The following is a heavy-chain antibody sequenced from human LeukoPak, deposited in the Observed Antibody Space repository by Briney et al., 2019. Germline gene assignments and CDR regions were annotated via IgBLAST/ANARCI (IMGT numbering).Heavy chain of an antibody. CDR3: AREGYSSGWYDSPGAGNWFDP. CDR1: GGSISSSSYY. D-gene: IGHD6-19*01. V-gene: IGHV4-39*07. Sequence: SETLSLTCTVSGGSISSSSYYWGWIRQPPGKGLEWIGSIYYSGSTYYNPSLKSRVTISVDTSKNQFSLKLSSVTAADTAVYYCAREGYSSGWYDSPGAGNWFDPWGQGTLVTVSS. J-gene: IGHJ5*02. CDR2: IYYSGST.